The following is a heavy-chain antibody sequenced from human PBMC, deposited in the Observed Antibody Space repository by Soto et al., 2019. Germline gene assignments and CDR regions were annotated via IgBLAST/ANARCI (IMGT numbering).Heavy chain of an antibody. D-gene: IGHD5-12*01. CDR2: MNPNSGNT. J-gene: IGHJ3*02. CDR1: GYTFTSYD. CDR3: ASIGYSGYDYDAFDI. Sequence: GASVKVSCKASGYTFTSYDINCARQATGQGLEWMGWMNPNSGNTGYAQKFQGRVTMTRNTSISTAYMELSSLRSEDTAVYYCASIGYSGYDYDAFDIWGQGTMVTVSS. V-gene: IGHV1-8*01.